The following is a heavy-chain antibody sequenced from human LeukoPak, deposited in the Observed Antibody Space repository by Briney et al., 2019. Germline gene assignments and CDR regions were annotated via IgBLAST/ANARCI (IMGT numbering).Heavy chain of an antibody. V-gene: IGHV1-58*01. CDR1: GFTFTSSA. CDR3: AGLSGYDGPHAFDI. Sequence: GASVKVSCKASGFTFTSSAVQWVRQARGQRLEWIGWIVVGSGNTNYAQKFQERVTITRDMSTSTAYMELSSLRSEDTAVYYCAGLSGYDGPHAFDIWGQGTMVTVSS. J-gene: IGHJ3*02. D-gene: IGHD5-12*01. CDR2: IVVGSGNT.